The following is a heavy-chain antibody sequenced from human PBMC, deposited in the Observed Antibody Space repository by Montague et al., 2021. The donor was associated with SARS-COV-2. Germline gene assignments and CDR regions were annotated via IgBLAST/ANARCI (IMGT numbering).Heavy chain of an antibody. CDR1: GGSLSGYY. J-gene: IGHJ6*02. V-gene: IGHV4-34*01. D-gene: IGHD2-2*01. CDR2: ISHSGST. Sequence: SETLSLTCAVYGGSLSGYYWSWIRQPPGEGLEWIAEISHSGSTSYNPSLKSRVIISVDTSKNQFSLRLSSVTAADTAVYYCANFRRTQLLFGTLYYGMDVWGQGTTVTVSS. CDR3: ANFRRTQLLFGTLYYGMDV.